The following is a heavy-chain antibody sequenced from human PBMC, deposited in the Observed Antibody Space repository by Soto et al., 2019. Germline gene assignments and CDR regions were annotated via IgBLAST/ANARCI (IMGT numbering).Heavy chain of an antibody. Sequence: PSETLSLTCAVSGGSINNGGYSWSWLRQPPGKGLEWIGYISHGGNTYYNPSLRSRVIMSIDKSKNHFSLGLKSVTAADTATYYCASTSYDILTGRLDAFDIWGQGTMVTVSS. CDR1: GGSINNGGYS. CDR2: ISHGGNT. V-gene: IGHV4-30-2*01. D-gene: IGHD3-9*01. CDR3: ASTSYDILTGRLDAFDI. J-gene: IGHJ3*02.